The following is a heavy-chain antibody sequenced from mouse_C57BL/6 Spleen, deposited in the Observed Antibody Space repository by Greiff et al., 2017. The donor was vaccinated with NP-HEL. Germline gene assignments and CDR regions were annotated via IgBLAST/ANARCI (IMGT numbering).Heavy chain of an antibody. V-gene: IGHV1-42*01. J-gene: IGHJ2*01. CDR3: ARSIGRGNYFDY. D-gene: IGHD1-1*01. Sequence: VQLQQSGPELVKPGASVKISCKASGYSFTGYYMNWVKQSPEKSLEWIGEINPSTGGTTYNQKFKAKATLTVDKSSSTAYMQLKSLTSEDSAVYYCARSIGRGNYFDYWGQGTTLTVSS. CDR1: GYSFTGYY. CDR2: INPSTGGT.